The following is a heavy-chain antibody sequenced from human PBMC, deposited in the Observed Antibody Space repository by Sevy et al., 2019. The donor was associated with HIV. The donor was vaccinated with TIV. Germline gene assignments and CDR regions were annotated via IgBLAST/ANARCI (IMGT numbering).Heavy chain of an antibody. CDR1: GFTVSSNY. CDR3: ATTGYSSSWYIHYGMDV. D-gene: IGHD6-13*01. V-gene: IGHV3-53*01. J-gene: IGHJ6*02. Sequence: GGSLRLSCAASGFTVSSNYMSWVRQAPGKGLEWVSVIYSGGSTYYADSVKGRFTISRETSKKTLYLQMNSLRAEDTAVYYCATTGYSSSWYIHYGMDVWGQGTTVTVSS. CDR2: IYSGGST.